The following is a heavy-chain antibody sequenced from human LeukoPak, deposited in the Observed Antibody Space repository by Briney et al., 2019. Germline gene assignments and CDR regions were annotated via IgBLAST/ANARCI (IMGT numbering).Heavy chain of an antibody. J-gene: IGHJ4*02. V-gene: IGHV3-30*18. CDR2: ISYDGSNK. Sequence: GGSLRLSCAASGFTFSSYGMHWVRQAPGKGLEWVAVISYDGSNKYYADSVKGRFTISRDNSKNTLYLQINSLRPEDTAVYYCAKVVRWLEPDFDYWGQGTLLTLFS. D-gene: IGHD6-19*01. CDR3: AKVVRWLEPDFDY. CDR1: GFTFSSYG.